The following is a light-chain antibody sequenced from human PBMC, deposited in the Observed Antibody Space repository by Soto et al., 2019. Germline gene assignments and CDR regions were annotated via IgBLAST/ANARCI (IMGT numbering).Light chain of an antibody. V-gene: IGKV3D-15*01. CDR1: QSVTSN. J-gene: IGKJ5*01. CDR3: QQYNNWPIT. Sequence: LTQSPATLSLSPGGRAALSCRASQSVTSNLAWYQQKPGQAPRLLIYGASTRATGIPARFSGSGSGTEFTLTISSLQSEDFAVYYCQQYNNWPITFGQGTRLE. CDR2: GAS.